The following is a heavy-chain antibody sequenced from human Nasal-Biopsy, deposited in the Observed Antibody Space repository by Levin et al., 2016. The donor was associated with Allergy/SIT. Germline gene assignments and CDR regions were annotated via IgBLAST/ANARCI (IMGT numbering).Heavy chain of an antibody. CDR3: ARANFWGGFFDY. CDR1: GGSITSDYYH. V-gene: IGHV4-61*01. D-gene: IGHD3-3*01. J-gene: IGHJ4*02. Sequence: SETLSLTCTVSGGSITSDYYHWSWIRQSPGKGLEWIGYVYYSGSTNYNPSLKSRVTISADTSKNQFSLKLTSVTPADTAVYYCARANFWGGFFDYWGQGTLVTVST. CDR2: VYYSGST.